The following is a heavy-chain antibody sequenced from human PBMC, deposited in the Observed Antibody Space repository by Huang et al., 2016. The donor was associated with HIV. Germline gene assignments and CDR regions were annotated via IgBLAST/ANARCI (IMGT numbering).Heavy chain of an antibody. CDR2: IYPGDSDT. V-gene: IGHV5-51*03. J-gene: IGHJ4*02. D-gene: IGHD5-18*01. CDR3: ARPLLGYSNGYYFDN. CDR1: GYRFTNYW. Sequence: EVQLVQSGAVVKKPGESLKISCTGSGYRFTNYWIGWVRQMPGKGLEWMGIIYPGDSDTKYSPAFQGQVTISADKSVSTAYLQGSRLKASDSAVYYCARPLLGYSNGYYFDNWGQGTLVTVSS.